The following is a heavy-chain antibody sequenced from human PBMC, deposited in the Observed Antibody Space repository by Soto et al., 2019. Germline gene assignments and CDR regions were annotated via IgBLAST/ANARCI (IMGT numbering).Heavy chain of an antibody. CDR2: IYYSGST. CDR3: ARLGYSGSPAVGY. J-gene: IGHJ4*02. D-gene: IGHD1-26*01. V-gene: IGHV4-59*08. Sequence: PSETLSLTCTVSGGSISSYYWSWIRQPPGKGLEWIGYIYYSGSTDYNPSLKSRVTISVDTSKNQFSLKLSSVTAADTAVYYCARLGYSGSPAVGYWGQGTLVTVS. CDR1: GGSISSYY.